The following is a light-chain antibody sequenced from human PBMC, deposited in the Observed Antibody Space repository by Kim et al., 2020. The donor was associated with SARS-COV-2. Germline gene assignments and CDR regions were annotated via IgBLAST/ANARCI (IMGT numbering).Light chain of an antibody. CDR1: QDINRW. V-gene: IGKV1D-12*01. CDR2: SAS. Sequence: DIQMTQSPSSVSASVGDRVTITCRARQDINRWLAWFQQKPGKAPKLLIYSASTLQGGVPSRFSGSGSGTFFTLTISDLQPEDFATYYCQQSDTFPLTFGGGTKLEI. CDR3: QQSDTFPLT. J-gene: IGKJ4*01.